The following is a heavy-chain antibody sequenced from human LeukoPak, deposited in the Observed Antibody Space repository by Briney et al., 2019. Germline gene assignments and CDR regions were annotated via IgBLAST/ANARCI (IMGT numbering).Heavy chain of an antibody. CDR3: ARTPGYSYASYYFDY. CDR1: GYTFTGYY. J-gene: IGHJ4*02. CDR2: IIPIFGTA. Sequence: SVKVSCKASGYTFTGYYMHWVRQAPGQGLEWMGGIIPIFGTANYAQKFQGRVTITADESTSTAYMELSSLRSEDAAVYYCARTPGYSYASYYFDYWGQGTLVTVSS. D-gene: IGHD5-18*01. V-gene: IGHV1-69*13.